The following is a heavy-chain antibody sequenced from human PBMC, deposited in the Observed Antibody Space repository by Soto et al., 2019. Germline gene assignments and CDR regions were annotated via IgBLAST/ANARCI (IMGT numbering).Heavy chain of an antibody. CDR3: AKSLWIQLSQNWFDP. J-gene: IGHJ5*02. Sequence: PGGSLRLSCAASGFTFSSYAMSWVRQAPGKGLEWVSVISGSGGSTYYADSVKGRFTISRDNSKNTVSLQMNSLRAEDTAVYYCAKSLWIQLSQNWFDPWGQGTLVTVSS. CDR1: GFTFSSYA. D-gene: IGHD5-18*01. CDR2: ISGSGGST. V-gene: IGHV3-23*01.